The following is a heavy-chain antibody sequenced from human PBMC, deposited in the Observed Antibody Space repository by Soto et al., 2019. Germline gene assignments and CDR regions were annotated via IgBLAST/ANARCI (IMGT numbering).Heavy chain of an antibody. Sequence: PGGSLRLSCAASGFTFSSYTMSWVRQAPGKGLEWVSGISATGGSTYYADSVKGRFTFSRDNSKNTLYLQMNSLRAEGTAVYYCAKGFIRDCGGDCTVDTWGQGTLVTVSS. D-gene: IGHD2-21*02. CDR1: GFTFSSYT. CDR2: ISATGGST. V-gene: IGHV3-23*01. CDR3: AKGFIRDCGGDCTVDT. J-gene: IGHJ5*02.